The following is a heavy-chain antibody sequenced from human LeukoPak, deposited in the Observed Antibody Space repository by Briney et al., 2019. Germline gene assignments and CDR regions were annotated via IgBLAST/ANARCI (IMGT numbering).Heavy chain of an antibody. CDR3: ARLRSGTTGTDPTDYYYGMDV. Sequence: ETLSLTCAVYGGSFSGYYWTWIRQPPGKGLEWIGEINHSGSTNYNPSLKSRVTISVDTSKNQFSLKLSSVTAADTAVYYCARLRSGTTGTDPTDYYYGMDVWGQGTTVTVSS. V-gene: IGHV4-34*01. CDR1: GGSFSGYY. J-gene: IGHJ6*02. CDR2: INHSGST. D-gene: IGHD1-1*01.